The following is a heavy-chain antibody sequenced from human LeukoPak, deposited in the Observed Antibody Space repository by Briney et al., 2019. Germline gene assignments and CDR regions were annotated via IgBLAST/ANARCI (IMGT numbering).Heavy chain of an antibody. CDR1: GGTFSSYA. J-gene: IGHJ4*02. CDR3: ARSTSMITFGGVIVTYFDY. V-gene: IGHV1-69*13. Sequence: EASVTVSFTASGGTFSSYAISWVRQAPGQGLEWMGGIIPIFGTANYAQKFQGRVTITADESTSTAYMELSSLRSEDTAVYYCARSTSMITFGGVIVTYFDYWGQGTLVTVSS. D-gene: IGHD3-16*02. CDR2: IIPIFGTA.